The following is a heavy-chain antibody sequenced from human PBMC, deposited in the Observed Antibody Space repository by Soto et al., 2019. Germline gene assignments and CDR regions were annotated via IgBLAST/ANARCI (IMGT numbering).Heavy chain of an antibody. D-gene: IGHD6-13*01. Sequence: SETLSLTCTVSGGSISSGGYYWSWIRQHPGKGLEWIGYIYYSGSTYYKPSLNSRVTISVDTSKNQFSLKLSSVTAADTAVYYWASAVSSWSRTYYYYGMDVWGQGTTVTISS. CDR3: ASAVSSWSRTYYYYGMDV. V-gene: IGHV4-31*03. CDR1: GGSISSGGYY. CDR2: IYYSGST. J-gene: IGHJ6*02.